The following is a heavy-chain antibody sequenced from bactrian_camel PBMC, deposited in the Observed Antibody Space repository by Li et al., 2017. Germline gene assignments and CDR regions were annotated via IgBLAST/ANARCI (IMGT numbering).Heavy chain of an antibody. J-gene: IGHJ6*01. Sequence: VQLVESGGGLVQPGGSLRLSCAASGFTFSSYAMTWVRQAPGKGLEWVSTISDEGISTFYADSEKGRFTISQDNAKNTVSLQMNSLKSEDTAMYYCAARFGASCRWTDFRYWGQGTQVTVS. D-gene: IGHD6*01. V-gene: IGHV3S40*01. CDR1: GFTFSSYA. CDR2: ISDEGIST. CDR3: AARFGASCRWTDFRY.